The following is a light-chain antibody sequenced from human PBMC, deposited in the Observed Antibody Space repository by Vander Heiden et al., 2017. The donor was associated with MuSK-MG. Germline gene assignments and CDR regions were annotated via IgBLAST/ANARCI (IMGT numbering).Light chain of an antibody. CDR3: QQYGSSPGFT. Sequence: EIVLTQSPGTLSLSPGERATLSCRASQSVSSSYLAWYQQKPGQAPRLLIYGASRRATGIPDRFSGSGSGTDFTLTISRLEPEDFAVYYCQQYGSSPGFTFGHGTKVDIK. CDR1: QSVSSSY. CDR2: GAS. V-gene: IGKV3-20*01. J-gene: IGKJ3*01.